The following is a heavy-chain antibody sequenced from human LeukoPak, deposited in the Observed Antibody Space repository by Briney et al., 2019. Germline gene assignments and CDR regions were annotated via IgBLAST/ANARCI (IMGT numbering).Heavy chain of an antibody. CDR1: GFTLRSYT. Sequence: PGGSLRLSCAASGFTLRSYTMNWVRQAPGKGLEWVSSIGISSNKIYYADSVKGRFIISRDNAKNSLYLQMNSLRADDTAVYYCARGEDNADEYLREDYWGQGILVTVSS. CDR2: IGISSNKI. D-gene: IGHD3-16*01. J-gene: IGHJ4*02. V-gene: IGHV3-21*01. CDR3: ARGEDNADEYLREDY.